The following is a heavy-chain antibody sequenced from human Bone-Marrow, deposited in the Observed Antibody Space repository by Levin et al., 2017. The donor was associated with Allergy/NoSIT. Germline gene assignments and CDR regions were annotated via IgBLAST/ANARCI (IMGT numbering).Heavy chain of an antibody. Sequence: SETLSLTCTVSGGSISSSSYYWGWIRQPPGKGLEWIGSIYYTGSTYYNPSLKTRVTISADTANNQFSLTLSSVTAADPAVYYCARPNSMYNYCLDYWGQGTLVTVSS. D-gene: IGHD1-1*01. J-gene: IGHJ4*02. V-gene: IGHV4-39*01. CDR2: IYYTGST. CDR1: GGSISSSSYY. CDR3: ARPNSMYNYCLDY.